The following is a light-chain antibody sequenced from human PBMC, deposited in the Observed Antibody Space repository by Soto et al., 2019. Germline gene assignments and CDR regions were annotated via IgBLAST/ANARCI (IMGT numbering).Light chain of an antibody. Sequence: DIQMTQSPSSLSASVGDRVTITCRASQSISSYLNWYQQKPGKAPKLLIYAASSLQSGVPSRFSGSGSGTDITLTICSLQPEDFATYYCQQSYSTPFTFGPGTKVYIK. V-gene: IGKV1-39*01. CDR2: AAS. CDR1: QSISSY. J-gene: IGKJ3*01. CDR3: QQSYSTPFT.